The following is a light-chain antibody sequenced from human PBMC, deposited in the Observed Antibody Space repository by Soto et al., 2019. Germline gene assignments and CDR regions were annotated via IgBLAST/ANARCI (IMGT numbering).Light chain of an antibody. Sequence: QSALTQPASMSGSPGQSITISCTGSSSDVGHSNHVSWYQQHPGKAPKLIIYGVTNRPSGISNRFSGSKSGSTASLTISGLQPEDEADYYCNSYTISTTYVFGTGTKLTVL. CDR3: NSYTISTTYV. J-gene: IGLJ1*01. CDR1: SSDVGHSNH. V-gene: IGLV2-14*03. CDR2: GVT.